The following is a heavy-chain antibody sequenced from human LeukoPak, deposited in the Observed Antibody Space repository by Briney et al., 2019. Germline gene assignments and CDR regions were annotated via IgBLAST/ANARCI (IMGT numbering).Heavy chain of an antibody. CDR3: ARDRAVTQVWAEFDS. CDR1: GFNVSNYY. D-gene: IGHD3-16*01. Sequence: GGSLRLSCAGSGFNVSNYYMNWVRQAPGKGLEWVSLIRDSGATFYADSVKGRFTISRDNSKNTIYLQMNRLRVEDTAVYFCARDRAVTQVWAEFDSWGQGTQVTVSS. V-gene: IGHV3-66*03. J-gene: IGHJ5*01. CDR2: IRDSGAT.